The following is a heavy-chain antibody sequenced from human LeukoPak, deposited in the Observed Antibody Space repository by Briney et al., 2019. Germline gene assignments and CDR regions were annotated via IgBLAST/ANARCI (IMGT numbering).Heavy chain of an antibody. CDR3: ARNRIAVAGSSGDYYGMDV. D-gene: IGHD6-19*01. Sequence: ASVKVSCKASGYTFTSYYMHWVRQAPGQGLEWKGIINPSGGSTSYAQKFQGRVTMTRDTSTSTVYMELSSLRSEDTAVYYCARNRIAVAGSSGDYYGMDVWGQGTTVTVSS. CDR1: GYTFTSYY. CDR2: INPSGGST. J-gene: IGHJ6*02. V-gene: IGHV1-46*01.